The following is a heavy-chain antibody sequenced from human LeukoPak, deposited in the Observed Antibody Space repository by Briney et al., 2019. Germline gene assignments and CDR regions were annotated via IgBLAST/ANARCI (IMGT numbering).Heavy chain of an antibody. J-gene: IGHJ4*02. CDR1: GGSISSCSYY. CDR2: IYYSGST. CDR3: ARFIAAAGSGDY. Sequence: SETLSLTCTVSGGSISSCSYYWGWIRQPPGKGLEWIGSIYYSGSTYYNPSLKSRVTISVDTSKNQFSLKLSSVTAADTAVYYCARFIAAAGSGDYWGQGTLVTVSS. D-gene: IGHD6-13*01. V-gene: IGHV4-39*01.